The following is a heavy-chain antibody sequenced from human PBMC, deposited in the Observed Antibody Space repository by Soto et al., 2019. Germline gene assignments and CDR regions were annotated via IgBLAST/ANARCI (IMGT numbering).Heavy chain of an antibody. CDR3: ARVDTDYSNYFLEFSASWFDP. Sequence: SETLSLTCTVSGGSISSGGYYWSWIRQPPVKGLEWIGEINHSGSTNYNPSLKSRVTISVDTSKNQFSLKLSSVTAADTAVYYCARVDTDYSNYFLEFSASWFDPWGQGTLVTVSS. CDR1: GGSISSGGYY. D-gene: IGHD4-4*01. V-gene: IGHV4-39*07. J-gene: IGHJ5*02. CDR2: INHSGST.